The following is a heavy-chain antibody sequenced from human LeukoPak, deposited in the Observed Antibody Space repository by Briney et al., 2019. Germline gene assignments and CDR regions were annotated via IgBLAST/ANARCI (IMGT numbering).Heavy chain of an antibody. CDR1: GYSISSGYY. CDR2: IYHSGST. D-gene: IGHD2-2*01. Sequence: SETLSLTCTVSGYSISSGYYWGWIRQPPGKGLEWIGIIYHSGSTYYNPSLKSRVTISVDTSKNQFSLKLSSVTAADTAVCYCARDLQDIVVVPAAHFDYWGQGTLVTVSS. J-gene: IGHJ4*02. V-gene: IGHV4-38-2*02. CDR3: ARDLQDIVVVPAAHFDY.